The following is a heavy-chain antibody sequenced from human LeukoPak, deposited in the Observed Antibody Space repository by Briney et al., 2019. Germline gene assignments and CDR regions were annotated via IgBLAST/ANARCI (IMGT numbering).Heavy chain of an antibody. CDR3: AKGSSWDWQYFHH. CDR1: GFTFSSYA. V-gene: IGHV3-7*03. CDR2: IWRDGSQK. J-gene: IGHJ1*01. Sequence: GSLRLSCAASGFTFSSYAMHWVRQAPGKGLEWVANIWRDGSQKNYVDSVRGRFTISRDNAKNSLYLQMNSLRVEDAAVYYCAKGSSWDWQYFHHWGQGTLVTVSS. D-gene: IGHD2-2*01.